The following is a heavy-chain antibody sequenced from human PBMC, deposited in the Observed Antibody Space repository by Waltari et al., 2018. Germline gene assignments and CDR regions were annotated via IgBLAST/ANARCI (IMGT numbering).Heavy chain of an antibody. CDR1: GGSFSGYY. CDR2: INHSGST. J-gene: IGHJ2*01. V-gene: IGHV4-34*01. Sequence: QVQLQQWGAGLLKPSETLSLTCAVYGGSFSGYYWSWIRPPPGKGLEWIGEINHSGSTNYNPSLKSRVTISVDTSKNQFSLKLSSVTAADTAVYYCARGPVTSAEPWYFDLWGRGTLVTVSS. CDR3: ARGPVTSAEPWYFDL. D-gene: IGHD4-4*01.